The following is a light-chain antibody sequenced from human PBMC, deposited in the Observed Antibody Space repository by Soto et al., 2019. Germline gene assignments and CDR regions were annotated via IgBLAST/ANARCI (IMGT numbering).Light chain of an antibody. V-gene: IGKV1-5*01. CDR2: DAS. J-gene: IGKJ1*01. Sequence: DIQMTQSPSSLSASVGDSVTITCRASQSISGWLAWYQQKPGEAPKVLIYDASSLESGVPSRFSGSGSGTEFTLTISSLHPDDFATYYCQHYDSYPWAFGQGTKVEIK. CDR3: QHYDSYPWA. CDR1: QSISGW.